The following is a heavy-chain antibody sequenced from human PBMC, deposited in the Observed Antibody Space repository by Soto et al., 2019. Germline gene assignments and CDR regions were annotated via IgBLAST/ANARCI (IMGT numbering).Heavy chain of an antibody. D-gene: IGHD3-22*01. CDR1: GDTFSSYA. CDR3: ARDGSGYRSRASPMDV. Sequence: QVQLVQSGAEVKKPGSSVKVSCKASGDTFSSYAISWVRQAPGQGLEWMGGIIPIFGTANYAQKLQGRVTITADESTSTAYMELSSLRSEDTAVYYCARDGSGYRSRASPMDVWGQGTMVTVSS. CDR2: IIPIFGTA. J-gene: IGHJ6*02. V-gene: IGHV1-69*01.